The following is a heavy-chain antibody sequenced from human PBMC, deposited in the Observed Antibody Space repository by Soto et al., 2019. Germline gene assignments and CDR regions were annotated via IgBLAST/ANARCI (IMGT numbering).Heavy chain of an antibody. D-gene: IGHD4-4*01. J-gene: IGHJ4*02. CDR3: AKGGHYGNDAAY. CDR1: GFSFSSYA. CDR2: SSGSGVST. V-gene: IGHV3-23*01. Sequence: GGSLTLSCAASGFSFSSYALRWLRLAPGKGLEWVSASSGSGVSTYYADSVKGRFTISIDNSKNPLYLQMNNLRAEDAAVYVWAKGGHYGNDAAYWGQGTLVTVPS.